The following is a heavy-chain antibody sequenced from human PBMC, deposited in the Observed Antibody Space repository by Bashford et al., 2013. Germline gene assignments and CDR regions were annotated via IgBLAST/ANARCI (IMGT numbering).Heavy chain of an antibody. V-gene: IGHV1-46*01. CDR3: ARVGGYCSSARCYHDPWFDP. D-gene: IGHD2-2*01. Sequence: ASVKVSCKTSGYSFTGYSMHWVRQAPGQGLEWMGVINPSGGTTTYAQKFQGRVTMTRDTSTSTVYMELSSLRSEDTAVYYCARVGGYCSSARCYHDPWFDPLGAEGTLVTVSS. J-gene: IGHJ5*02. CDR2: INPSGGTT. CDR1: GYSFTGYS.